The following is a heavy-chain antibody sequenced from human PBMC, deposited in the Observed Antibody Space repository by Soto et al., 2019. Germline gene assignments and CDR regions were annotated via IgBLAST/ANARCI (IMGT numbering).Heavy chain of an antibody. J-gene: IGHJ6*02. V-gene: IGHV3-30*18. D-gene: IGHD5-18*01. Sequence: GGSLRLSCAASGFTFSSYGMHWVRQAPGKGLEWVAVISYDGSNKYYADSVKGRFTISRDNSKNTLYLQMNSLRAEDTAVYYCAKDPVTAMAYYYYGMDVWGQGTTVTVSS. CDR3: AKDPVTAMAYYYYGMDV. CDR2: ISYDGSNK. CDR1: GFTFSSYG.